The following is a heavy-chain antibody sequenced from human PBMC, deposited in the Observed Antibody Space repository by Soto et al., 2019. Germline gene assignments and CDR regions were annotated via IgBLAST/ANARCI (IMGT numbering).Heavy chain of an antibody. CDR2: VYYSGTT. CDR1: GGSIRNGDYY. Sequence: QVQLQEWGPGLVKPSQTLSLTCTVSGGSIRNGDYYWGWIRQPPGKGLEWIGHVYYSGTTYSHPSLKGRVTISVDTSENEFSLRLSSVTAADTAVYYCVTVNLVGAAYDFDYWGPGTLVTVSS. CDR3: VTVNLVGAAYDFDY. D-gene: IGHD1-26*01. V-gene: IGHV4-30-4*01. J-gene: IGHJ4*02.